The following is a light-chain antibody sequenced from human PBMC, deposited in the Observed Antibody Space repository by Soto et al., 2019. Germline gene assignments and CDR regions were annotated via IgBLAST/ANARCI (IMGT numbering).Light chain of an antibody. Sequence: QSALTQPASVSGSPGQSITISCTGTSSDLGAYNYVSWYQQHPGKAPKLMIYDVSNRPSGVSNRLSGSKSGNTASLTISGLQAEDEADYYCNSYTSTSTLVFGTGTQLTVL. V-gene: IGLV2-14*01. CDR2: DVS. CDR1: SSDLGAYNY. CDR3: NSYTSTSTLV. J-gene: IGLJ1*01.